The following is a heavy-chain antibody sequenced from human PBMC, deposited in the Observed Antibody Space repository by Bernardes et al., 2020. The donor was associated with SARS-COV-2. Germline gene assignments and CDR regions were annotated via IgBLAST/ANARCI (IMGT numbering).Heavy chain of an antibody. D-gene: IGHD3-10*01. CDR2: VNNDGSGT. CDR3: VCMFRGI. J-gene: IGHJ4*02. V-gene: IGHV3-74*01. Sequence: GGSLRLSCAASGFTFSSYWMHWVRQAPGKGLVWVSRVNNDGSGTTYADSVKGRFTISRDNAKNTLYLQMNDLRAEDTAMYYCVCMFRGIWGQGTLVTVSS. CDR1: GFTFSSYW.